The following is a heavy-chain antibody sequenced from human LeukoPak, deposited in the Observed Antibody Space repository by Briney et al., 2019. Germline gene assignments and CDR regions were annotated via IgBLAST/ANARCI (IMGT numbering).Heavy chain of an antibody. V-gene: IGHV3-21*01. CDR2: ISSSSIYI. CDR1: GFTFNDYT. D-gene: IGHD6-13*01. CDR3: ATGLPSYSSSWYPGY. Sequence: GGSLRLPCAASGFTFNDYTMNWVRQAPGKGLEWVSSISSSSIYIFYADSLKGRFTISRDNAKNSLYLQMNSLRVEDTAVYYCATGLPSYSSSWYPGYWGQGTLVTVSS. J-gene: IGHJ4*02.